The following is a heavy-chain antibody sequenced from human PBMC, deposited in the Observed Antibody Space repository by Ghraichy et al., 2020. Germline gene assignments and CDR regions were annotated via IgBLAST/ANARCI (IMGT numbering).Heavy chain of an antibody. CDR1: GDSISSYY. Sequence: SETLSLTCTVSGDSISSYYWSWIRQPPGKGLEWIGYIYYTGSTNYNPSLKSRVTISVDTSKNQFSLKLSSVTAADTAVYYCAREGVATAYWYFDLWGRGTLVTVSS. V-gene: IGHV4-59*01. CDR2: IYYTGST. CDR3: AREGVATAYWYFDL. J-gene: IGHJ2*01. D-gene: IGHD5-12*01.